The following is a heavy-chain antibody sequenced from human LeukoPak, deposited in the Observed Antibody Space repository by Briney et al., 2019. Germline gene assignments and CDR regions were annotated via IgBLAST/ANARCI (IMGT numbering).Heavy chain of an antibody. J-gene: IGHJ3*02. CDR1: GFTFDDYG. CDR2: INWNGGST. D-gene: IGHD1-26*01. CDR3: ARLGVGATRDAFDI. Sequence: VGSLRLSCAASGFTFDDYGMSWVRQAPGKGLEWVSGINWNGGSTGYADSVKGRFTISRDNAKNSLYLQMNSLRAEDTALYYCARLGVGATRDAFDIWGQGTTVTVSS. V-gene: IGHV3-20*04.